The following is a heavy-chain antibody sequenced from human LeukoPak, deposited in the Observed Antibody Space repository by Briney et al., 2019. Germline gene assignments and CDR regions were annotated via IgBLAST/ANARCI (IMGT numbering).Heavy chain of an antibody. Sequence: GGSLRLSCAASEFTLSNYWLSWVRQAPGEGLEWVANIKEDGSVKNYVASVKGRFIISRDNAKDSLFLQMNRLRDEDTAVYYCARETSSGWYIPLWGQGTLVTVSS. CDR2: IKEDGSVK. CDR3: ARETSSGWYIPL. CDR1: EFTLSNYW. D-gene: IGHD6-19*01. J-gene: IGHJ4*02. V-gene: IGHV3-7*01.